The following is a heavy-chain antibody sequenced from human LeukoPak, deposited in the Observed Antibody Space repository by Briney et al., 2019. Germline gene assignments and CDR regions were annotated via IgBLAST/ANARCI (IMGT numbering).Heavy chain of an antibody. D-gene: IGHD4-17*01. J-gene: IGHJ4*02. Sequence: SETLSLTCTVSGGSISSSSYYWSWIRQPPGKGLEWIGEINHSGSTNYNPSLKSRVTISVDTSKNQFSLKLSSVTAADTAVYYCARQGWTTVTTRFDYWGQGTLVTVSS. CDR2: INHSGST. V-gene: IGHV4-39*01. CDR1: GGSISSSSYY. CDR3: ARQGWTTVTTRFDY.